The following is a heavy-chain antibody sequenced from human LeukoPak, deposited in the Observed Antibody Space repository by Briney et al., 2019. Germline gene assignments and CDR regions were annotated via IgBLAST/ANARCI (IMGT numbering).Heavy chain of an antibody. D-gene: IGHD6-13*01. CDR3: AGIAAAGHSYFQH. Sequence: PETLSLTCTDPGGSISSYYWSWVWQPPGKGLEWIGYIYYSGSTNYNPSLKSRVTISVDTSKNQFSLKLSFVTAADTAVYYCAGIAAAGHSYFQHWGQGTLVTFSS. CDR2: IYYSGST. CDR1: GGSISSYY. J-gene: IGHJ1*01. V-gene: IGHV4-59*01.